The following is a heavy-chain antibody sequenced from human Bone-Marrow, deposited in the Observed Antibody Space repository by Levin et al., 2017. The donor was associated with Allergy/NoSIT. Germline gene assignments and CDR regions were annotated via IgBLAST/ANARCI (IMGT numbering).Heavy chain of an antibody. D-gene: IGHD3-3*02. J-gene: IGHJ6*02. Sequence: GGSLRLSCAASGFTLSTYGMHWVRQAPGRGLEWVAVMSYDGTKKYYADSVKGRFTISRDNSNNTLYLRMNSLRPEDTALYYCAKDRILGQFIEYGMDGWGQGTTVAVSS. CDR2: MSYDGTKK. CDR1: GFTLSTYG. CDR3: AKDRILGQFIEYGMDG. V-gene: IGHV3-30*18.